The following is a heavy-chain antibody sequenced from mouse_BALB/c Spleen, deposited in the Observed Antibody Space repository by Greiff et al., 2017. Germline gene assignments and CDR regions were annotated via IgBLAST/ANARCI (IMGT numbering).Heavy chain of an antibody. J-gene: IGHJ4*01. CDR2: INPSNGRT. CDR3: ARRRGPYAMDY. CDR1: GYTFTSYW. V-gene: IGHV1S81*02. Sequence: VQLQQPGAELVKPGASVKLSCKASGYTFTSYWMHWVKQRPGQGLEWIGEINPSNGRTNYNEKFKSKATLTVDKSSSTAYMQLSSLTSEDSAVYYCARRRGPYAMDYWGQGTSVTVSS.